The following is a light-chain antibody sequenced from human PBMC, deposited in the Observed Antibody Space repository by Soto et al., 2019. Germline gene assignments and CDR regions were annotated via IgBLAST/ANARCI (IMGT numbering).Light chain of an antibody. Sequence: QSALTQPASVSGSLGQSITISCTGTTRDVGTYDYVSWYQQYPHKAPQLIIYEVTNRPSGVSDRFSGSKSGNTASLTISGLQAEDEADYYCSSYSNFRVFGGGTQLTVL. CDR2: EVT. CDR3: SSYSNFRV. V-gene: IGLV2-14*03. J-gene: IGLJ3*02. CDR1: TRDVGTYDY.